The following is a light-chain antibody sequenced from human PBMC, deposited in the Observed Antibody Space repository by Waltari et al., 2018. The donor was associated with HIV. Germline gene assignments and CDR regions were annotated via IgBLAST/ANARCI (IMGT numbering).Light chain of an antibody. Sequence: SYVLTQPPSVSVAPGKTARITCGGNNTGSNSVPRYQQKPGQAPVLVIYYDSDRPSGIPERFSGSNSGNTATLTISRVEAGDEADYYCQVWDSSSDHPVFGTGTKVTVL. J-gene: IGLJ1*01. CDR3: QVWDSSSDHPV. V-gene: IGLV3-21*04. CDR2: YDS. CDR1: NTGSNS.